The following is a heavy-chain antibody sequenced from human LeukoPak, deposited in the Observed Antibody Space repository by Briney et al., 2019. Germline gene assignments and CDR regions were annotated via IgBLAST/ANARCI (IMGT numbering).Heavy chain of an antibody. CDR1: GFTFSSYA. CDR2: ICGSGGST. CDR3: AKDGTVTTGHFDY. J-gene: IGHJ4*02. D-gene: IGHD4-17*01. V-gene: IGHV3-23*01. Sequence: GGSLRLSCAASGFTFSSYAMSWVRQPPGKGLDWVSAICGSGGSTYYADSVKGRFTISRDNSKNTLYLRMNSLRAEDTAVYYCAKDGTVTTGHFDYWGQGTLVTVSS.